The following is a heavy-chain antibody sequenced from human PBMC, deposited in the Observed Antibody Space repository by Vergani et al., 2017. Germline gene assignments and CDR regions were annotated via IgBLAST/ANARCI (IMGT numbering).Heavy chain of an antibody. CDR3: ARDNPAVVTLDY. CDR1: EYTFTDYY. Sequence: QVQLVQSGAEVKKPGASVKVSCKASEYTFTDYYIHWVRQAPGQGLEWMGWINPNSGGTNYAQKFQGRVTMTRDTSISTAYMELSRLRSDDTAVYYCARDNPAVVTLDYWGQGTLVTVSS. V-gene: IGHV1-2*02. D-gene: IGHD5-18*01. CDR2: INPNSGGT. J-gene: IGHJ4*02.